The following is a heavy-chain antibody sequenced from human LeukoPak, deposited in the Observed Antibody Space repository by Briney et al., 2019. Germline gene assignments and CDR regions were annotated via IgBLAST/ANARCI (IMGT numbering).Heavy chain of an antibody. V-gene: IGHV1-2*02. CDR2: INPNSGGT. CDR1: GYTFTIYY. Sequence: ASVKVSCKASGYTFTIYYMHWVRQAPGQGLEWMGWINPNSGGTSYAQRFQGRVTMTWDTSISTAYMELSGLTSDDTAVYYCARNPPYCTSTSCYNDYWGQGTLVTVSS. D-gene: IGHD2-2*02. CDR3: ARNPPYCTSTSCYNDY. J-gene: IGHJ4*02.